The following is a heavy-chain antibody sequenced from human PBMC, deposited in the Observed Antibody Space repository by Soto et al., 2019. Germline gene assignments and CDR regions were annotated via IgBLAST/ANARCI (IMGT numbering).Heavy chain of an antibody. V-gene: IGHV4-59*01. D-gene: IGHD2-2*01. Sequence: SEPMRLRKSVSWGSIGGFYWRWIRQNTGQGREWIGYIYYSGSTKYNPSIKSRVTISVDTSKNQFSLKMSSVTAADTDVYYCETGVGSASTVRGCFGLWAEGTLVTVYS. CDR3: ETGVGSASTVRGCFGL. CDR1: WGSIGGFY. CDR2: IYYSGST. J-gene: IGHJ5*02.